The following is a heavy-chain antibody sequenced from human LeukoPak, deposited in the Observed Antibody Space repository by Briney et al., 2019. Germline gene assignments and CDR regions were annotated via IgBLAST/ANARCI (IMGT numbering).Heavy chain of an antibody. V-gene: IGHV3-23*01. CDR2: ISGGGGST. CDR1: GFSFSSYA. Sequence: GGSLRLSCAASGFSFSSYAMTWVRQAPGKGLEWVSTISGGGGSTYYADSVKGRFTISRDNAKNSLYLQMNSLRVEDTAVYYCARGGAARPDFWGQGTLVTVSS. D-gene: IGHD6-6*01. CDR3: ARGGAARPDF. J-gene: IGHJ4*02.